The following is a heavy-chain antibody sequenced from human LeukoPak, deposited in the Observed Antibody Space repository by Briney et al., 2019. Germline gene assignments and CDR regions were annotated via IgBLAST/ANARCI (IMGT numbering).Heavy chain of an antibody. D-gene: IGHD1/OR15-1a*01. CDR3: AKDSVSGGWTNYDFDY. CDR1: GFTFSSYA. V-gene: IGHV3-23*01. Sequence: GGSLRLSCAASGFTFSSYAMSWVRQAPGKGLEWVSAISGSGGSTYYADSVKGRFTISRDNSKNTLYLQMNSLRAEDTAVYYCAKDSVSGGWTNYDFDYWGQGTLVTVSS. J-gene: IGHJ4*02. CDR2: ISGSGGST.